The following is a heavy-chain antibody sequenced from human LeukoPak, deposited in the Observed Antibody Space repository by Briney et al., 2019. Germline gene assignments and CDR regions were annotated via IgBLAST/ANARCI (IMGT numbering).Heavy chain of an antibody. CDR3: ARMRNIPAASRAGNFDY. Sequence: GGSLRLSCAASGFTVSGNYMNWVRQAPGKGLEWVSVIYSGGNTDYIDSVKGRFTISRDNSKNTLYLQMNSLRAEDTAVYYCARMRNIPAASRAGNFDYWGQGTPVTVSS. J-gene: IGHJ4*02. CDR1: GFTVSGNY. V-gene: IGHV3-66*01. D-gene: IGHD6-13*01. CDR2: IYSGGNT.